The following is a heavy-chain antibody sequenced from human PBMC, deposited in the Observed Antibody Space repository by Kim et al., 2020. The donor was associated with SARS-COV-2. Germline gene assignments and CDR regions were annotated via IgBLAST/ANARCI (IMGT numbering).Heavy chain of an antibody. CDR1: GGTFSSYA. CDR2: IIPIFGTA. Sequence: SVKVSCKASGGTFSSYAISWVRQAPGQGLEWMGGIIPIFGTANYAQKFQGRVTITADESTSTAYMELSSLRSEDTAVYYCARDRLMTTVTSTWFDPWGQGTLVTVSS. CDR3: ARDRLMTTVTSTWFDP. D-gene: IGHD4-17*01. V-gene: IGHV1-69*13. J-gene: IGHJ5*02.